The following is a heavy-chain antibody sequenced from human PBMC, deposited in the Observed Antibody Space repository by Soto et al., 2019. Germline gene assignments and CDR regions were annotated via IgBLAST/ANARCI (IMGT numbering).Heavy chain of an antibody. Sequence: SGPTLVNPTQTLTLTCTFSGFSLSTSGMCVSWIRQPPGKALEWLALIDWDDEKYYSTSLKTRLTISKDTSKNQVVLTMTNMDPVDTATYYCARTTLTYYYGSSGYHFDYWGQGTLVTAPQ. J-gene: IGHJ4*02. CDR1: GFSLSTSGMC. V-gene: IGHV2-70*01. CDR3: ARTTLTYYYGSSGYHFDY. CDR2: IDWDDEK. D-gene: IGHD3-22*01.